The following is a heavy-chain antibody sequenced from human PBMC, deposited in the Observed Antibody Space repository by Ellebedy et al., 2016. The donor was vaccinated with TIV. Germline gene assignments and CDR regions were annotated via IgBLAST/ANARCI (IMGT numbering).Heavy chain of an antibody. CDR3: TKRADNWGFFDY. Sequence: GESLKISCAASGFTFSDYVMAWVRQVPGKGLEWVSAVSERDDRTFYADSVKGRFSISRDNFDNTLFLHMHSLTAGDTAVYYCTKRADNWGFFDYWGHGTLVTVSS. CDR1: GFTFSDYV. D-gene: IGHD1-1*01. J-gene: IGHJ4*01. V-gene: IGHV3-23*01. CDR2: VSERDDRT.